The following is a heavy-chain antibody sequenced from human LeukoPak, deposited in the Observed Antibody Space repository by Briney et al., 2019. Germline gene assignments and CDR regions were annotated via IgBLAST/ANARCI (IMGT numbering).Heavy chain of an antibody. CDR3: ARSRRLTRGDAFDI. CDR2: IYHSGST. D-gene: IGHD3-10*01. J-gene: IGHJ3*02. Sequence: SETLSLTCTVSGGSISSGGYYWSWIRQPPGKGLEWIGYIYHSGSTYYNPSLKSRVTISVDRSKNQFSLKLSSVTAADTAVYYCARSRRLTRGDAFDIWGQGTMVTVSS. CDR1: GGSISSGGYY. V-gene: IGHV4-30-2*01.